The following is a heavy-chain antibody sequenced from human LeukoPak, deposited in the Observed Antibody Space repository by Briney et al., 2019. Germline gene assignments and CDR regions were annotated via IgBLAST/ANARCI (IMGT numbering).Heavy chain of an antibody. J-gene: IGHJ6*03. D-gene: IGHD4-17*01. CDR2: IYPGDSDT. V-gene: IGHV5-51*01. Sequence: GESLKISCKGSGYTFSSYWIGWVRQMPGKGLEWMGIIYPGDSDTRYRSSFQGQVTISADKSISTAYLQWSSLKASDTAMYYCARGDYGDYEDSHMDVRGKGTTVTVSS. CDR3: ARGDYGDYEDSHMDV. CDR1: GYTFSSYW.